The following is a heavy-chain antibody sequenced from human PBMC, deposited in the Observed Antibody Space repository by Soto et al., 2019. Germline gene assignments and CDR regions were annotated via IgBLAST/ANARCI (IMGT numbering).Heavy chain of an antibody. V-gene: IGHV3-9*01. J-gene: IGHJ4*02. D-gene: IGHD1-1*01. CDR2: ISWNSDNI. Sequence: EVQLVESGGGLVQPGRSLRLSCAASGFTFDDYAMHWVRQAPGKGLEWVSGISWNSDNIGYADSVKGRFTISRDNAKNSLFLQMKSLRAEDTALYYCAKRDWNDRYFDYWGQGTLVTVSS. CDR1: GFTFDDYA. CDR3: AKRDWNDRYFDY.